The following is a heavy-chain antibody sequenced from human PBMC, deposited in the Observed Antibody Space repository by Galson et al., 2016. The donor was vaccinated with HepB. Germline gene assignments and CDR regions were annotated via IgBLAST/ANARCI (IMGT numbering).Heavy chain of an antibody. CDR1: GFSITNYG. J-gene: IGHJ6*02. CDR2: IWYDGSNK. CDR3: ARYSDYRGEYYFFGMDV. Sequence: SLRLSCAASGFSITNYGLHWVRQAPGKGLEWVAIIWYDGSNKYYAESVRGRVTISRDNSKNTLYLQMNSLRAEDTAVYYCARYSDYRGEYYFFGMDVWGQGTTVTVSS. D-gene: IGHD4-23*01. V-gene: IGHV3-33*01.